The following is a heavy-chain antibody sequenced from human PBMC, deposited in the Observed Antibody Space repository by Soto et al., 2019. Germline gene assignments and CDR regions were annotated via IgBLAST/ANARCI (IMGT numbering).Heavy chain of an antibody. J-gene: IGHJ4*02. D-gene: IGHD6-19*01. V-gene: IGHV1-3*04. CDR3: ARDEGVASGN. CDR1: GYTFSSSP. CDR2: INTANDDT. Sequence: ASVKVSCKASGYTFSSSPLHWVRQAPGQRPEWMGWINTANDDTKYSQKFQDRVTLTRDTSASTAYMEVSSPTPEDTAVYYCARDEGVASGNWGQGTLVTVSS.